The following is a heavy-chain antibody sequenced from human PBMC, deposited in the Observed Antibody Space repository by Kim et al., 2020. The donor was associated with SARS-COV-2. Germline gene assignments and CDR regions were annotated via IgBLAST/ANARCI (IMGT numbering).Heavy chain of an antibody. V-gene: IGHV1-3*04. CDR3: ARGATAAIGFFDY. Sequence: ASVKVSCKASGYTFTNYAMHWVRQAPGQRLEWMGWISTGNGNTKYSQNFQGTVTITWDTSANTAYMELSSLRSEDTAVYYCARGATAAIGFFDYWGQGTL. J-gene: IGHJ4*02. CDR2: ISTGNGNT. D-gene: IGHD2-2*01. CDR1: GYTFTNYA.